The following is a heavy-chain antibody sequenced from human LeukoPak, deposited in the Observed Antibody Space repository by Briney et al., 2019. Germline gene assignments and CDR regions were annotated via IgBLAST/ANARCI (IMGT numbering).Heavy chain of an antibody. CDR1: GGSISSYY. Sequence: PSETLSLTCTVSGGSISSYYWSWIRQPPGKGLEWIGYIYYSGSTNYNPSLKSRVTISVDTSKNQFSLKLSSVTAADTAVYYCARVSYYGSGSYYGTFDYWGQGTLVTVSS. V-gene: IGHV4-59*01. J-gene: IGHJ4*02. CDR2: IYYSGST. D-gene: IGHD3-10*01. CDR3: ARVSYYGSGSYYGTFDY.